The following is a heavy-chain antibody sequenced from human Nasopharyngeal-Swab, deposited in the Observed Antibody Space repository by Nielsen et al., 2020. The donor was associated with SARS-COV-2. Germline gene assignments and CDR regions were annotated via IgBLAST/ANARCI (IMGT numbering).Heavy chain of an antibody. D-gene: IGHD5-12*01. Sequence: GGSLRLSCAASGFTFDDYAMNWVRQPPGKGLEWVSGINWNGGSTSYAASVKGRFTISRDNAKNSLYLQMNTLRAEDTALYHCARVRYSGYDSGLDVWGQGTTVTVSS. J-gene: IGHJ6*02. V-gene: IGHV3-20*01. CDR2: INWNGGST. CDR1: GFTFDDYA. CDR3: ARVRYSGYDSGLDV.